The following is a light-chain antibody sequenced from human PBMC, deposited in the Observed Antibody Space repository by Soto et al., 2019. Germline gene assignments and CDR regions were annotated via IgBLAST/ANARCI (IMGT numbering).Light chain of an antibody. Sequence: EIVLTQSPGTLSLSPGERATHSCRASQSFSSSSLAWYQHKPGQAPRLLIYGASSRATGMPDRFSGCGSGTDCARIISNLLAEDVAVYYCLQYERWPPVMFGQGTKVDI. CDR3: LQYERWPPVM. CDR2: GAS. V-gene: IGKV3-20*01. J-gene: IGKJ1*01. CDR1: QSFSSSS.